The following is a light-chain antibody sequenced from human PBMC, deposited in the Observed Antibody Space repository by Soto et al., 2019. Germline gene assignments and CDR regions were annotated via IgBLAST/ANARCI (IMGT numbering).Light chain of an antibody. CDR2: AAS. V-gene: IGKV1D-13*01. J-gene: IGKJ5*01. CDR3: QQSDDLPA. Sequence: ATQLTQPLSSLWRPVGHSVPITCRASQDIAIYLAWYKQKPGEAPKLLIYAASTLYGGVPSRFSGSGSGTDFRFTIRSLKPDVFATYYCQQSDDLPAFGQGTKLDIK. CDR1: QDIAIY.